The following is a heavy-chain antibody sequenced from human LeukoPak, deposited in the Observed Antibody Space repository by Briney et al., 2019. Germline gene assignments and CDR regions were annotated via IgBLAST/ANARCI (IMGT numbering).Heavy chain of an antibody. D-gene: IGHD2-8*01. J-gene: IGHJ4*02. CDR2: IYYSGST. V-gene: IGHV4-39*01. CDR1: GGSISSSSYY. CDR3: ARGDRLMVYAIPHFDY. Sequence: PSETLSLTCTVSGGSISSSSYYWGWIRQPPGKGLEWIGSIYYSGSTYYNPSLKSRVTISVDTSKNQFSLKLSSVTAADTAVYYCARGDRLMVYAIPHFDYWGQGTLVTVSS.